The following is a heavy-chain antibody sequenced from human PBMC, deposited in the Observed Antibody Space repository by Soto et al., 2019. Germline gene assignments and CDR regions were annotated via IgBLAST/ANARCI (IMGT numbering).Heavy chain of an antibody. CDR2: IWYDGSNK. CDR3: ARDKDYYDSSGYPSFDY. Sequence: QVQLVESGGGVVQPGRSLRLSCAASGFTFSSYGMHWVRQAPGKGLEWVAVIWYDGSNKYYADSVKGRFTISRDNSKNTLYLQMNSLRAEYTAVYYGARDKDYYDSSGYPSFDYWGQGTLVTVSS. V-gene: IGHV3-33*01. D-gene: IGHD3-22*01. CDR1: GFTFSSYG. J-gene: IGHJ4*02.